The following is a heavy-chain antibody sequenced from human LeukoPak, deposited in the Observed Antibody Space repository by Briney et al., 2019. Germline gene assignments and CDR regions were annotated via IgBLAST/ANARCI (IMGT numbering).Heavy chain of an antibody. CDR3: ARDFDMGITAVDDFDF. J-gene: IGHJ4*02. D-gene: IGHD4-23*01. CDR1: GFSFSKYW. V-gene: IGHV3-74*01. Sequence: GGSLRLSCAASGFSFSKYWMHWVRQTPGEGLVWVARIKEDGTYTSYADSVKGRFTISRDNARNTVFLQMNSLRAEDTAVYYCARDFDMGITAVDDFDFWGQGTLVTVSS. CDR2: IKEDGTYT.